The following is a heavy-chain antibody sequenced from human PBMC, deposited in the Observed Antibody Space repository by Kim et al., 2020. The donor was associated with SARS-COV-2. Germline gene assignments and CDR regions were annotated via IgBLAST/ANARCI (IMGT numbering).Heavy chain of an antibody. J-gene: IGHJ4*02. V-gene: IGHV3-30*18. CDR2: ISYDGSNK. CDR1: GFTFSSYG. Sequence: GGSLRLSCAASGFTFSSYGMHWVRQAPGKGLEWVAVISYDGSNKYYADSVKGRFTISRDNSKNTLYLQMNSLRAEDTAVYYCAKDEGPIGDENAPYFDYWGQGTLVTVSS. CDR3: AKDEGPIGDENAPYFDY.